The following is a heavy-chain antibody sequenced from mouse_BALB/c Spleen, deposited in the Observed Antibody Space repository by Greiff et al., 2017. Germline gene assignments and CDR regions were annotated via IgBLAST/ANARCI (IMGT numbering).Heavy chain of an antibody. CDR2: ISYDGSN. J-gene: IGHJ2*01. Sequence: DVKLQESGPGLVKPSQSLSLTCSVTGYSITSGYYWNWIRQFPGNKLEWMGYISYDGSNNYNPSLKNRISITRDTSKNQFFLKLNSVTTEDTATYYCARLTGTAYYFDYWGQGTTLTVSS. V-gene: IGHV3-6*02. CDR3: ARLTGTAYYFDY. CDR1: GYSITSGYY. D-gene: IGHD4-1*01.